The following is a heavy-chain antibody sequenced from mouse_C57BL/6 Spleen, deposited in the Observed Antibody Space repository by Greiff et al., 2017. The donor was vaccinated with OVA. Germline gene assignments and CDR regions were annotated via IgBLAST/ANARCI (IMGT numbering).Heavy chain of an antibody. CDR2: IDPSGSCT. CDR3: ARAAQAFDY. D-gene: IGHD3-2*02. Sequence: VQLQQPGAELVMPGASVKLSCKASGYTFTSYWMHWVKQRPGRGLEWIGRIDPSGSCTNYNEKFKGKATLTVDKSSSTAYMQLSSLTSEDSAVYYCARAAQAFDYWGQGTTVTVSS. J-gene: IGHJ2*01. CDR1: GYTFTSYW. V-gene: IGHV1-69*01.